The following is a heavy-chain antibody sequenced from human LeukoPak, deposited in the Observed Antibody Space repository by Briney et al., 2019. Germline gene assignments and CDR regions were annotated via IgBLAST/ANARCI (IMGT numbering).Heavy chain of an antibody. V-gene: IGHV1-2*02. CDR1: GYAFTGYY. CDR2: INPNSGGT. Sequence: ASVKVSCKASGYAFTGYYMHWVRQAPGQGLEWMGWINPNSGGTSYAQKFQGRVTMTRDTSISKAYMELSRLRSDDTAVYYCARARGGLGGGLDYWGQGTLVTVSS. J-gene: IGHJ4*02. CDR3: ARARGGLGGGLDY. D-gene: IGHD3-16*01.